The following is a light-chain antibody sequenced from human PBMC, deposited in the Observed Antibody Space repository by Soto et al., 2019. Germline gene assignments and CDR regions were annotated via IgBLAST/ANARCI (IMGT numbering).Light chain of an antibody. CDR3: SSYTSTSTLI. CDR1: SSDIGGYNY. V-gene: IGLV2-14*03. J-gene: IGLJ2*01. CDR2: DVS. Sequence: QSALTQPASVSGSPGQSITISCTGTSSDIGGYNYVSWYQQHPGKAPKLLIYDVSNRPSGVSYHFSGSKSGDTASLTTSGLQAEDEADYYCSSYTSTSTLIFGAGTKLTVL.